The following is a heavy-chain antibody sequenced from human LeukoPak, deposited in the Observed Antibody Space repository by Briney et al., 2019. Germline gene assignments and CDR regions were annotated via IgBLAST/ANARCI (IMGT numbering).Heavy chain of an antibody. Sequence: PGGSLRVSSAPSGFTFISYWMSWVRQAPGKGLEWVAFIWYDGSNQDYTDSVKGPFTISRDNAKNRLHLQMNSLRAEDTAVYYCAKDYRGYYDSSAWDYWGQGTLVTVSS. J-gene: IGHJ4*02. CDR2: IWYDGSNQ. CDR1: GFTFISYW. D-gene: IGHD3-22*01. CDR3: AKDYRGYYDSSAWDY. V-gene: IGHV3-30*02.